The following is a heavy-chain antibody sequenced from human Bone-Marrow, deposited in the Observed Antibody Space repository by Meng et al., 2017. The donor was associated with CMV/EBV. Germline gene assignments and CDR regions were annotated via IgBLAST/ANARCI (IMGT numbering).Heavy chain of an antibody. CDR1: GFTFSSYA. Sequence: GESLKISCAASGFTFSSYAMHWVRQAPGKGLEWVAVISYDGSNKYYADFVKGRFTISRDNSKNTLYLQMNSLRAEDTAVYYCARGGEYADYWGQGTLVTVSS. D-gene: IGHD3-10*01. J-gene: IGHJ4*02. V-gene: IGHV3-30*04. CDR2: ISYDGSNK. CDR3: ARGGEYADY.